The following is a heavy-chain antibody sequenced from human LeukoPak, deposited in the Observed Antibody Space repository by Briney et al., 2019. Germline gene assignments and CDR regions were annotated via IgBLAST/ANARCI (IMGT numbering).Heavy chain of an antibody. CDR1: GFSFSSHS. V-gene: IGHV3-21*01. CDR2: ISGTSTYI. Sequence: GGSLRLSCAASGFSFSSHSMNWVRQAPGKGLEWVSSISGTSTYIYYADSVKGRFTISRDNAKNSLYLQMNSQRAEDTAVYYCARTLGTLEDAFDIWGQGTVVTVSS. D-gene: IGHD7-27*01. CDR3: ARTLGTLEDAFDI. J-gene: IGHJ3*02.